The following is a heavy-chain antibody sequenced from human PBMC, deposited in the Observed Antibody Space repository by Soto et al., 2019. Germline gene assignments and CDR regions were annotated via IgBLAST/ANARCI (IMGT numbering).Heavy chain of an antibody. V-gene: IGHV4-30-4*01. CDR1: GGSISSGDYY. D-gene: IGHD6-19*01. CDR2: IYYSGST. CDR3: ARVVAVAGTSVPTDY. Sequence: QVQLQESGPGLVKPSQTLSLTCTVSGGSISSGDYYWSWIRQPPGKGLEWIGYIYYSGSTYYNPSLKSRVTISVDTSKNQFSLKLSSVTAADTAVYYSARVVAVAGTSVPTDYWGQGTLVTVSS. J-gene: IGHJ4*02.